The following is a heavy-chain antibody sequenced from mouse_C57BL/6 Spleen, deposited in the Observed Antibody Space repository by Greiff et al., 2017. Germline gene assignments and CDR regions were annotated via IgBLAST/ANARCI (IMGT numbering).Heavy chain of an antibody. Sequence: QVQLQQSGPELVKPGASVKISCKASGYTFTDYYINWVKQRPGQGVECIGWIFPGSGSTYYNAKFKGKSTLTVDKSSSTAYMLLSSLTSEDSAVYFCASQDDYYGSSTFAYWGQGTLVTVSA. CDR3: ASQDDYYGSSTFAY. V-gene: IGHV1-75*01. D-gene: IGHD1-1*01. J-gene: IGHJ3*01. CDR1: GYTFTDYY. CDR2: IFPGSGST.